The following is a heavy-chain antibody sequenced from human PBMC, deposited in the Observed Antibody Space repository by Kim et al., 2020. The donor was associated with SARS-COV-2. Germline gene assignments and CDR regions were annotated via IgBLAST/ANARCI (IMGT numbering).Heavy chain of an antibody. V-gene: IGHV3-53*01. Sequence: STYYADSGKGRFTISRDNSKNTLYLHMNSLRAEDTAVYYCRGVGATRDYWGQGTLVTVSS. CDR3: RGVGATRDY. J-gene: IGHJ4*02. D-gene: IGHD1-26*01. CDR2: ST.